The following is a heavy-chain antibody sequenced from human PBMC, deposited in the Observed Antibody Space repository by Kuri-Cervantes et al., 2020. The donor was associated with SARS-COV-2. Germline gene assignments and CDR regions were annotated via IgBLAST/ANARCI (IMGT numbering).Heavy chain of an antibody. V-gene: IGHV1-69*05. Sequence: SVKVSCKASGGTFSSYAISWVRQAPGQGLEWMGGIIPIFGTANYAQKFQGRVTITTDESTSTAYMELSSLRSEDTAVYYCATGPPSLEWHNWFDPWGQGTLVTVSS. J-gene: IGHJ5*02. CDR1: GGTFSSYA. CDR3: ATGPPSLEWHNWFDP. CDR2: IIPIFGTA. D-gene: IGHD3-3*02.